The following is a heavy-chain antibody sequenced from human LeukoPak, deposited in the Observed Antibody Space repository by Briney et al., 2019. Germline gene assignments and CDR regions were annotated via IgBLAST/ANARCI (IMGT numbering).Heavy chain of an antibody. CDR2: IYHSGST. J-gene: IGHJ4*02. V-gene: IGHV4-38-2*02. Sequence: SETLSLTCTVSGYSISTDYYWGWIRQPSGKGLEWIGTIYHSGSTYYNPSLKSRVTISVDTSKNQFSLKVSSVAAADTAVYYCARYDVWGTYRAFDYWGQGTLVTVSS. CDR3: ARYDVWGTYRAFDY. CDR1: GYSISTDYY. D-gene: IGHD3-16*02.